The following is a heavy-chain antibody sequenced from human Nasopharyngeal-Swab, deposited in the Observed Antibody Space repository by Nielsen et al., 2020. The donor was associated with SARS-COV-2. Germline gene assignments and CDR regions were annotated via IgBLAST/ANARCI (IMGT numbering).Heavy chain of an antibody. CDR1: GFTFSSYG. J-gene: IGHJ4*02. D-gene: IGHD6-19*01. CDR2: IWYDGSNK. V-gene: IGHV3-30*19. Sequence: GESLKISCAASGFTFSSYGMHWVRQAPGKGLEWVAVIWYDGSNKYYADSVKGRFTISRDNSKNTLYLQMNSLRAEDTAVHYCARDRSGWYLDYWGQGTLVTVSS. CDR3: ARDRSGWYLDY.